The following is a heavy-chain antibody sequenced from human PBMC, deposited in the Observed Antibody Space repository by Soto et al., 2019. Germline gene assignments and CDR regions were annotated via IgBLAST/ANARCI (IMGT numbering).Heavy chain of an antibody. CDR1: GFTFSSYS. V-gene: IGHV3-48*01. CDR3: AREGPHGYYYYYYMDV. Sequence: EVQLVESGGGLVQPGGSLRLSCAASGFTFSSYSMNWVRQAPGKGLEWVSYISSSSSTIYYADSVKGRFTISRDNAKNTLYLQMNSLRAEDTAVYYCAREGPHGYYYYYYMDVWGKGTTVTVSS. J-gene: IGHJ6*03. CDR2: ISSSSSTI.